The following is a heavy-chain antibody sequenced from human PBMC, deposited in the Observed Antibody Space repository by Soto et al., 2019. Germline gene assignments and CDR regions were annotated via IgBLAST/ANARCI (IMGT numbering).Heavy chain of an antibody. CDR3: ARDGLGYCSGGSCHNWFDP. CDR1: GFTFSSYS. J-gene: IGHJ5*02. Sequence: GGSLRLSCAASGFTFSSYSMNWVRQAPGKGLEWVSYISSSSSTIYYADSVKGRFTISRDNAKNSLYLQMNSLRAEDTAVYYCARDGLGYCSGGSCHNWFDPWGQGTLVTVSS. V-gene: IGHV3-48*01. CDR2: ISSSSSTI. D-gene: IGHD2-15*01.